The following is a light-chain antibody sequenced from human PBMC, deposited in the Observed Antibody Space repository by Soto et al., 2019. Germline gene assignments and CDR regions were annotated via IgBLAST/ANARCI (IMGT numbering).Light chain of an antibody. V-gene: IGKV3-15*01. J-gene: IGKJ1*01. CDR3: QQYNDWPRT. CDR2: GAS. Sequence: EIVITQSPSTLSVSPGERATLSCRASQSVSSNLAWYQQKPGQAPRLLIYGASTRATDIPARISGSGSGTEFTLTISSLQSEDFAVYYCQQYNDWPRTFGQGTKVDIK. CDR1: QSVSSN.